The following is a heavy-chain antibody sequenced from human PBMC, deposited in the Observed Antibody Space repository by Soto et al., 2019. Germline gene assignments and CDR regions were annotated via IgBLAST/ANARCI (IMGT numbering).Heavy chain of an antibody. V-gene: IGHV1-8*01. CDR1: GYTFTSYD. CDR3: ARSQLLVAGYYYYYMDV. CDR2: MNPNSGNT. D-gene: IGHD2-2*01. Sequence: ASVKVSCKASGYTFTSYDINWTRQATGPGLEWMGWMNPNSGNTGYAQKFQGRVTMTRNTSIGTAYMELSSLRSEDTAVYYCARSQLLVAGYYYYYMDVWGKGTTVTVSS. J-gene: IGHJ6*03.